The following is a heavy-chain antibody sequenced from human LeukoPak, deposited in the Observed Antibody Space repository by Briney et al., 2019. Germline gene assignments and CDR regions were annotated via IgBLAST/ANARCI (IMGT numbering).Heavy chain of an antibody. CDR3: AKDSRGSGSRYYGMDV. Sequence: GGSLRLSCAASGFTFSSYWMSWVRQAPGKGLEWVANIKQDGSEKYYVDSVKGRFTTSRDNAKNSLYLQMNSLRAEDTALYYCAKDSRGSGSRYYGMDVWGQGTTVTVSS. CDR1: GFTFSSYW. CDR2: IKQDGSEK. J-gene: IGHJ6*02. D-gene: IGHD3-10*01. V-gene: IGHV3-7*03.